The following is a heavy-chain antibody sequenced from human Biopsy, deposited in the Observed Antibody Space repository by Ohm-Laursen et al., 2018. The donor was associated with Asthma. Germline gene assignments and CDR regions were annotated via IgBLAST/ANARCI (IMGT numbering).Heavy chain of an antibody. CDR1: GYTFIAYH. V-gene: IGHV1-2*06. J-gene: IGHJ5*02. CDR2: INPNSGGT. CDR3: ARGQKSPGDRWFDP. D-gene: IGHD7-27*01. Sequence: ASVYVSCKTSGYTFIAYHIHWVRQAPGQGLEWMGRINPNSGGTNYTQKFQCRVTMTSDTSISTAYMELSRLRSDDTALYYCARGQKSPGDRWFDPWGQGTLVTVSS.